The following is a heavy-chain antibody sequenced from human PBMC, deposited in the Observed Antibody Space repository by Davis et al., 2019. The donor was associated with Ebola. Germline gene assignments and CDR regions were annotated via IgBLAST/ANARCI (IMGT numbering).Heavy chain of an antibody. CDR2: IIPIFGTA. CDR1: GGTFSSYA. J-gene: IGHJ4*02. V-gene: IGHV1-69*13. D-gene: IGHD4-17*01. Sequence: AASVKVSCKASGGTFSSYAISWVRQAPGQGLEWMGGIIPIFGTANYAQKFQDRVTITADESTSTAYMELSSLRSEDTAVYYCAREKNYYGDFGPLDYWGQGTLVTVSS. CDR3: AREKNYYGDFGPLDY.